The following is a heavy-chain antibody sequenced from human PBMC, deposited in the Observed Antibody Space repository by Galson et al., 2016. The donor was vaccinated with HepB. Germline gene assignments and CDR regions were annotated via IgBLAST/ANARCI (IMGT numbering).Heavy chain of an antibody. D-gene: IGHD4-17*01. CDR2: VTGSGSWT. Sequence: SLRLSCAASGFTFSTSAMTWVRQAPGKGLEWVSSVTGSGSWTYHADSVNGWLTIPKDNSKNTLYLQMNSLIAEDTAVYYCSRDPNGDYFGAFDFWGQGTMVTVSS. J-gene: IGHJ3*01. CDR3: SRDPNGDYFGAFDF. V-gene: IGHV3-23*01. CDR1: GFTFSTSA.